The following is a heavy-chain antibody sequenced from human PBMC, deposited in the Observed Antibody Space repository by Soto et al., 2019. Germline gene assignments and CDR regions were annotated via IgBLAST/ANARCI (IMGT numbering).Heavy chain of an antibody. V-gene: IGHV4-39*02. CDR1: SGSISSRIHY. CDR3: AREDTAMDYYFDY. CDR2: VYYSGST. J-gene: IGHJ4*02. D-gene: IGHD5-18*01. Sequence: PWETLSLTCIVSSGSISSRIHYWGWIRQPPGKGLEWIGSVYYSGSTDYNPSLKSRVTISVDTSKNQFSLNLSSVAAADTAVYYCAREDTAMDYYFDYWGQGTLVTVSS.